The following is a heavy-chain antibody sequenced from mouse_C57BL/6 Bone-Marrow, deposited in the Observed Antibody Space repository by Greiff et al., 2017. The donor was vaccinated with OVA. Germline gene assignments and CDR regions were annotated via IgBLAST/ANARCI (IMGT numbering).Heavy chain of an antibody. CDR1: GFTFSDYG. Sequence: EVKLMESGGGLVKPGGSLKLSCAASGFTFSDYGMHWVRQAPEKGLEWVAYISSGSSTIYYADTVKGRFTISRDNAKNTLFLQMTSLRSEDTAMYYCARTGYSLYYFDYWGQGTTLTVSS. V-gene: IGHV5-17*01. CDR3: ARTGYSLYYFDY. D-gene: IGHD2-12*01. J-gene: IGHJ2*01. CDR2: ISSGSSTI.